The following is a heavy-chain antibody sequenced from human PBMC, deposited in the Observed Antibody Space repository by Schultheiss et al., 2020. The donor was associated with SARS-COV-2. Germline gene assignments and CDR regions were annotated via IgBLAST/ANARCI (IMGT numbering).Heavy chain of an antibody. CDR2: IYYSGST. CDR1: GGSISSYY. J-gene: IGHJ4*02. Sequence: SETLSLTCTVSGGSISSYYWSWIRQPPGKGLEWIGYIYYSGSTNYNPSLKSRVTISVDTSKNQFSLKLSSVTAADTAVYYCARAPGAYATFDYWGQGTLVTVSS. CDR3: ARAPGAYATFDY. D-gene: IGHD2-2*01. V-gene: IGHV4-59*08.